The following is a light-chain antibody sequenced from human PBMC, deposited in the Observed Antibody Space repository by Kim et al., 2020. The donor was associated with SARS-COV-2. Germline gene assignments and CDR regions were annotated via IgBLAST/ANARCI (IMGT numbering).Light chain of an antibody. V-gene: IGLV2-11*03. CDR3: CSYAGINDVV. J-gene: IGLJ3*02. Sequence: GQSVTISCPGTSRYVGFYNYVSWYQQHPGKSPKFMIYDVSKRPSGVPDRFSGSKSGNTASLTISGLQAEDEADYYCCSYAGINDVVFGGGTQLTVL. CDR2: DVS. CDR1: SRYVGFYNY.